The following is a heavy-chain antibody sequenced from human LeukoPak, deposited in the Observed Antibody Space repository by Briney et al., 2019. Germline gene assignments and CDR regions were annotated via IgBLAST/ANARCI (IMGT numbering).Heavy chain of an antibody. Sequence: GSLRLSWGTSGFHLSNYVIGRGRQGPGKGPPWVSIINGSGSFTSYADSVKGRLTISRDNSKNTLYLQMNSLRAEDTAVYYCAKAEGYCSGTWCFRWFDWWGQGTLVTVSS. CDR3: AKAEGYCSGTWCFRWFDW. CDR1: GFHLSNYV. D-gene: IGHD2-15*01. J-gene: IGHJ4*02. V-gene: IGHV3-23*05. CDR2: INGSGSFT.